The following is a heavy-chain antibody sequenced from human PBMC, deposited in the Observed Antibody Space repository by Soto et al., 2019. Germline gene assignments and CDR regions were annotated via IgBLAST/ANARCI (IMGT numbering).Heavy chain of an antibody. Sequence: QLQLQESGPGLVKASETLSLTCTVSGGSIRSRSHYWGWIRQPPGRGLGWIGRIYYSVSTYYHLSLESRVTISLDTSKNQFSLRLSSVNAADTAVYYCARHGGSIEVADCSYSYYYLDVLCKGTKVPVSS. J-gene: IGHJ6*03. CDR1: GGSIRSRSHY. V-gene: IGHV4-39*01. CDR2: IYYSVST. CDR3: ARHGGSIEVADCSYSYYYLDV. D-gene: IGHD6-19*01.